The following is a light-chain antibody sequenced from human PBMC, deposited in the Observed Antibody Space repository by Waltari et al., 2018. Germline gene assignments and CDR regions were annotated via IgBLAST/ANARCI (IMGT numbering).Light chain of an antibody. V-gene: IGLV2-11*01. Sequence: QSALTQPRSVSGSPGQPVTISCTGTSSDVGGYNYVSWYQHHPGKAPQLMIYDVSKRPSGVPVRFSGSKSGNRASLTISGLQAEDEADYYCCEYAGSNSWVFGGGTKLTVL. CDR1: SSDVGGYNY. CDR3: CEYAGSNSWV. CDR2: DVS. J-gene: IGLJ3*02.